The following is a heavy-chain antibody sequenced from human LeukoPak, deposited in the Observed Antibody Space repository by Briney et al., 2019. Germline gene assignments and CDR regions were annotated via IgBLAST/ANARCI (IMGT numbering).Heavy chain of an antibody. CDR3: AREVCSSTSCSYYFDY. CDR1: GGTFSSYA. CDR2: IIPIFGTA. V-gene: IGHV1-69*05. D-gene: IGHD2-2*01. J-gene: IGHJ4*02. Sequence: SVKVSCKASGGTFSSYAISWVRQAPGQGLEWMGGIIPIFGTANYAQKFQGRVTITTDESTSTAYMELSSLRSEDTAVYYCAREVCSSTSCSYYFDYWGQGTLVTVSS.